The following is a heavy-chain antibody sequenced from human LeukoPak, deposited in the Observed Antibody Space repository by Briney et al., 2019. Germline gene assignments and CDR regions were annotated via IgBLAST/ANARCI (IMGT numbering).Heavy chain of an antibody. CDR2: IYYSGST. D-gene: IGHD3-10*01. J-gene: IGHJ5*02. CDR3: ARVVTMVRGVIINNNWFDP. CDR1: GGSISSGGYY. V-gene: IGHV4-31*03. Sequence: SETLSLTCTVSGGSISSGGYYWSWIRQHPVKGLEWIGYIYYSGSTYYNPSLKSRVTISVDTSKNQFSLKLSSVTAADTAVYYCARVVTMVRGVIINNNWFDPWGQGTLVTVSS.